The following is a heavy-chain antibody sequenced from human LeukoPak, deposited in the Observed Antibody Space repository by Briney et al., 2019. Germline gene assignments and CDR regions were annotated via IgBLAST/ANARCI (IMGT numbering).Heavy chain of an antibody. V-gene: IGHV4-30-4*01. J-gene: IGHJ6*02. CDR2: VSSTGTA. CDR3: ARDQPGGARGYYFGMDV. CDR1: GGSIYSGDYY. D-gene: IGHD1-26*01. Sequence: SETLSLTCSASGGSIYSGDYYWSWIRQSPVTGLEWIDFVSSTGTAFYNPSLKNRVIISLDTSRNEFYLRVTSVTAADTAVYFCARDQPGGARGYYFGMDVWGQGTVVTVSS.